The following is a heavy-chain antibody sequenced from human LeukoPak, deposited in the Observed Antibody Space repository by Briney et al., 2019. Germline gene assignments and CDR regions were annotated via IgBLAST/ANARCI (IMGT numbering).Heavy chain of an antibody. V-gene: IGHV1-8*01. CDR2: VSPDSGDT. Sequence: GASVKVSCKASGYTFTNNDINWVRPPTGQGIEWMGSVSPDSGDTGYAPNFRGRATMTTDTSINTTYMELTSLTSENTAIYYWTRGRAAVDWGQGTLVTVSS. J-gene: IGHJ4*02. CDR3: TRGRAAVD. CDR1: GYTFTNND. D-gene: IGHD6-25*01.